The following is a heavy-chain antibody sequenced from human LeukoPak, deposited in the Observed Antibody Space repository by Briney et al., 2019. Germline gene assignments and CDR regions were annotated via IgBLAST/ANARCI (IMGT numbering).Heavy chain of an antibody. CDR3: ARLLIAAAGTYYYGMDV. CDR1: GGSISSSSYY. CDR2: IYYSGST. D-gene: IGHD6-13*01. Sequence: SETLSLTCTVSGGSISSSSYYWGWIRQPPGKGLEWIGSIYYSGSTYYNPSLKSRVTISVDTSKNQFSLKLSSVTAADTAVYYCARLLIAAAGTYYYGMDVWGQGTTVTVSS. V-gene: IGHV4-39*07. J-gene: IGHJ6*02.